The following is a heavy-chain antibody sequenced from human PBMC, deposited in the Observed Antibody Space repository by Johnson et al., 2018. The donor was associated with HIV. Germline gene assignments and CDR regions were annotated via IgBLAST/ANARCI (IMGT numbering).Heavy chain of an antibody. CDR1: GFTFSSYG. CDR3: AKSRGGYSYGYDAFDI. J-gene: IGHJ3*02. CDR2: ISYDGTNK. D-gene: IGHD5-18*01. V-gene: IGHV3-30*18. Sequence: QVQLVESVGGVVQPGRSLRLSCAASGFTFSSYGMNWVRQAPGKGLEWVAVISYDGTNKNYGDSVKGRFTISRDNSKNTLFLQMNSLRTEDTALYYCAKSRGGYSYGYDAFDIWGQGTMVTVSS.